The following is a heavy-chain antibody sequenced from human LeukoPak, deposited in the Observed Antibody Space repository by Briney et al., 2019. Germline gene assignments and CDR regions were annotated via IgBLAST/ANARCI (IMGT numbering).Heavy chain of an antibody. Sequence: SETLSLTCTVSGGSISSGGYYWSWIRQHPGKGLEWIGYIYYSGSTYYNPSLKSRVTISVDTSKNQFSLKLSSVTAADTAVYYCARERTGYSGYAGSYLYFELWGRGTLVTVSS. D-gene: IGHD5-12*01. CDR2: IYYSGST. CDR1: GGSISSGGYY. CDR3: ARERTGYSGYAGSYLYFEL. J-gene: IGHJ2*01. V-gene: IGHV4-31*03.